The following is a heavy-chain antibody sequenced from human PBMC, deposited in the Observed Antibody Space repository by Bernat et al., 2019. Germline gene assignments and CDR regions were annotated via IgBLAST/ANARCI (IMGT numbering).Heavy chain of an antibody. CDR3: AKDYKSKYCTSTSCYEDDY. V-gene: IGHV3-23*01. CDR2: ISNSGGSK. D-gene: IGHD2-2*01. J-gene: IGHJ4*02. CDR1: GFTFSSYA. Sequence: EVQLLESGGGLEQPGGSLRLSCAASGFTFSSYAMSWVRQAPGKGLEWISGISNSGGSKYYADSVKGRFTISRDNSKNTLYLQMNSLRAEDTAVYYCAKDYKSKYCTSTSCYEDDYWGQGTLVTVSS.